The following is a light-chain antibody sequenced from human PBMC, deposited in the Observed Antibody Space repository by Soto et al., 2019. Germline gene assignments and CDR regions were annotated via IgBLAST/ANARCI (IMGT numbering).Light chain of an antibody. Sequence: DIPMTQSPSTLSASVGDRVTITCRASQSISSCLAWYQQKPGKAPKLLIYDASSLESGVPSRFSGSGSGTEFTLTLSSLQPDDFATYYCQQYNSYSWTFGQGTKVEIK. J-gene: IGKJ1*01. CDR2: DAS. V-gene: IGKV1-5*01. CDR1: QSISSC. CDR3: QQYNSYSWT.